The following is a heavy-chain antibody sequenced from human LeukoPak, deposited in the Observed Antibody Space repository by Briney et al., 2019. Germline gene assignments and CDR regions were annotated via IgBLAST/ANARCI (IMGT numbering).Heavy chain of an antibody. CDR2: IKQDGSEK. V-gene: IGHV3-7*01. Sequence: PGGSLRLSCAASGFTFSSYWMSWVRQAPGKGLEWVANIKQDGSEKYYVDSVKGRFTISRDNAKNSLYLQMNSLRAEDTAVYYCALGLPGSYFDIWGQGTTVTVSS. J-gene: IGHJ3*02. CDR3: ALGLPGSYFDI. D-gene: IGHD2/OR15-2a*01. CDR1: GFTFSSYW.